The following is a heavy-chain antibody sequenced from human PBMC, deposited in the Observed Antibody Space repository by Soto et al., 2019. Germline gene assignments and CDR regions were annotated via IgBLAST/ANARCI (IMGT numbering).Heavy chain of an antibody. V-gene: IGHV3-21*01. D-gene: IGHD6-13*01. CDR1: GFTFSSYS. CDR2: ISSSSSYI. CDR3: AKDLWKYSSTHPGFDY. J-gene: IGHJ4*02. Sequence: PGGSLRLSCAASGFTFSSYSLNWVRQAPGKGLEWVSSISSSSSYIYYADSARGRFTISRDNAKNSLYLQMNSLRAEDTAVYYCAKDLWKYSSTHPGFDYWGQGTLVTVSS.